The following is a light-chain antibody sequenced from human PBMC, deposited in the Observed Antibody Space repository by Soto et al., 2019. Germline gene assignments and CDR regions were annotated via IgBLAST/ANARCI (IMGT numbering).Light chain of an antibody. Sequence: QSVLTQPASVSGSLGQSITISCTGTSSDVGGYNYVSWYQHHPGKAPKLIIYDVSNRPSGVSNRFSGSKSGNTASLTISGLQPEDEADYYCSSYTTSNTRQIVFGTGTKLTVL. J-gene: IGLJ1*01. CDR2: DVS. V-gene: IGLV2-14*03. CDR1: SSDVGGYNY. CDR3: SSYTTSNTRQIV.